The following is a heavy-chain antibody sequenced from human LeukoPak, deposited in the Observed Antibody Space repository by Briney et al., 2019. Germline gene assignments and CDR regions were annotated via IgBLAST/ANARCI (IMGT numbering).Heavy chain of an antibody. V-gene: IGHV3-7*01. CDR1: GFTFSSYS. D-gene: IGHD6-19*01. J-gene: IGHJ4*02. CDR3: ATGGWYLAY. CDR2: IKEDGSEK. Sequence: GGSLRLSCAASGFTFSSYSMNWVRQAPGKGLEWVANIKEDGSEKYYLDSVKGRISISRDNAKNSLYLQINSLKVEDRAVYYCATGGWYLAYWGQGTLVTVSS.